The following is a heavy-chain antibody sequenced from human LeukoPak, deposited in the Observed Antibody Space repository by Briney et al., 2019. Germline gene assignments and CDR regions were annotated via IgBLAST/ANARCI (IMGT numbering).Heavy chain of an antibody. CDR3: ARASGSSVIDN. CDR2: INPNSGGT. V-gene: IGHV1-2*02. Sequence: ASVKVSCEASGYTFTGYYIHWVRQAPGQGLEWMGWINPNSGGTNYAQKFQGRVTMTRDTSISTAYMELSRLRSDDTAVYYCARASGSSVIDNWGQGTLVTVSS. D-gene: IGHD3-10*01. CDR1: GYTFTGYY. J-gene: IGHJ4*02.